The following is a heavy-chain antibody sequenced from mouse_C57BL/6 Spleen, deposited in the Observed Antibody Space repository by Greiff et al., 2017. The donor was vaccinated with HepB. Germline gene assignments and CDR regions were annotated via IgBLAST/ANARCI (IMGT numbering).Heavy chain of an antibody. CDR2: IYPRSGNT. Sequence: VQLQQSGAELARPGASVKLSCKASGYTFTSYGISWVKQRTGQGLEWIGEIYPRSGNTYYNEKFKGKATLTADKSSSTAYMELRSLTSEDSAVYFCAFMINYAMDYWGQGTSVTVSS. CDR3: AFMINYAMDY. CDR1: GYTFTSYG. V-gene: IGHV1-81*01. J-gene: IGHJ4*01. D-gene: IGHD2-4*01.